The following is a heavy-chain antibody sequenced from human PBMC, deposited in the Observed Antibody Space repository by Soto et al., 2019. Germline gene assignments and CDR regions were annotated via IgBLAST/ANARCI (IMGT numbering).Heavy chain of an antibody. J-gene: IGHJ4*02. D-gene: IGHD3-10*01. CDR3: ARDRPVKARSGSLSF. Sequence: QGQLVESGGGAVQPGRSLRLSCAASGFIFNNYGMHWVRQAPGKGLEWVALISHDGSNKYYADYLKGRSTISRGNSKNTLYLQMNSLRAEDTAVYYCARDRPVKARSGSLSFWGQGTLVTVSS. V-gene: IGHV3-30*03. CDR2: ISHDGSNK. CDR1: GFIFNNYG.